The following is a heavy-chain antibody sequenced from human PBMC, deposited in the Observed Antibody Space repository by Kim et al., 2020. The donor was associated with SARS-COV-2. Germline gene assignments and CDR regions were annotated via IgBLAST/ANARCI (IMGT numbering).Heavy chain of an antibody. Sequence: SETLSLTCTVSGGSISTYYWNWIRQPPGKGLEWIGYIYSSGSTNYNPSLNSRVTISVDTSKNQFSLKLRSVTAADTAVYYCARGESYTPYWGQGTLVTVSS. D-gene: IGHD1-26*01. CDR1: GGSISTYY. V-gene: IGHV4-59*01. CDR3: ARGESYTPY. J-gene: IGHJ4*02. CDR2: IYSSGST.